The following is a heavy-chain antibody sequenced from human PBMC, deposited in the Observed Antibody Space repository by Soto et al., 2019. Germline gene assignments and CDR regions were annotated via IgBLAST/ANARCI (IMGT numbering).Heavy chain of an antibody. D-gene: IGHD6-6*01. CDR3: ASWSSSSPFSWSDNGMDV. J-gene: IGHJ6*02. Sequence: ASVKVSCKASGYTFTSYCISWVLQAPGQGLEWMGWISAYNGNTNYAQKLQGRVTMTTDTSTSTAYMELRSLRSDDTAVYYCASWSSSSPFSWSDNGMDVWGQGTTVTVSS. V-gene: IGHV1-18*04. CDR2: ISAYNGNT. CDR1: GYTFTSYC.